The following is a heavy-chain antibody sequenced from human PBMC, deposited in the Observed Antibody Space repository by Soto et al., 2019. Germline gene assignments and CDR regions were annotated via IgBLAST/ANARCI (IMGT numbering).Heavy chain of an antibody. CDR1: GFTFDDYG. J-gene: IGHJ2*01. CDR2: INWNGGST. D-gene: IGHD3-16*01. V-gene: IGHV3-20*01. CDR3: ARDGLMITFGGDLAAPPWYFDL. Sequence: GGSLRLSCAASGFTFDDYGMSWVRQAPGKGLEWVSGINWNGGSTGYADSVKGRFTISRDNAKNSLYLQMNSLRAEDTALYHCARDGLMITFGGDLAAPPWYFDLWGRGTLVTVSS.